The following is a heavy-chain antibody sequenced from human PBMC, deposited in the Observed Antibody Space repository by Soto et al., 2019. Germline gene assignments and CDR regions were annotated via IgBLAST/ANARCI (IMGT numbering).Heavy chain of an antibody. Sequence: SVRVSCKASGCTFSSYAISWVRQAPGQGREWMGGIIPIFGTANYAQKSQGRVTITADQSTSTAYMELSSLRSEDTAVYYCARSTLSLGARLGLPSDYWGQGTLVTVSS. J-gene: IGHJ4*02. CDR3: ARSTLSLGARLGLPSDY. CDR1: GCTFSSYA. V-gene: IGHV1-69*13. D-gene: IGHD3-16*01. CDR2: IIPIFGTA.